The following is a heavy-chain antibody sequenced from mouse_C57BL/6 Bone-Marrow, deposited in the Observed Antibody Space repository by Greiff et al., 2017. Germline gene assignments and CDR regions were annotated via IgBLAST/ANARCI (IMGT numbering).Heavy chain of an antibody. Sequence: QVQLQQSGPGLVQPSQSLSITCTASGFSLTSYGVHWVRQSPGKGLEWLGLICSGGSTNYNAAFMSRLSISKKNSTSKVFFKKNSLQATDTAIYYCAAAYHCSSYNWYFDVWGTGTTVTVSS. CDR2: ICSGGST. V-gene: IGHV2-2*02. CDR1: GFSLTSYG. J-gene: IGHJ1*03. D-gene: IGHD1-1*01. CDR3: AAAYHCSSYNWYFDV.